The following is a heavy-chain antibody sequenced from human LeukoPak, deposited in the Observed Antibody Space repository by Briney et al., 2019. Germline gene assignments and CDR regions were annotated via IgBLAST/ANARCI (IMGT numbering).Heavy chain of an antibody. V-gene: IGHV3-7*01. CDR1: TFTFSSYW. J-gene: IGHJ4*02. CDR2: IKDDGSEK. CDR3: ARSRPLDY. Sequence: GGSLRLSCAASTFTFSSYWMSWVRQAPGKGLEWVATIKDDGSEKYYVDSVSGRFTISRDNAKNSLYLQMNSLRAEDTAVYYCARSRPLDYWGQGTLVTVSS.